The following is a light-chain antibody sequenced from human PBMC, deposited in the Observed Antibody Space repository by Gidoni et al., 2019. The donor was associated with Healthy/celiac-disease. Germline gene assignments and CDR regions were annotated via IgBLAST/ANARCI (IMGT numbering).Light chain of an antibody. V-gene: IGLV1-47*02. J-gene: IGLJ3*02. CDR2: SNN. Sequence: QSVLPQPPSASGTPGQRVTISCSGSSSNIGSNYVYWYQQLPGTSPKLLIYSNNQRPSGVPDRFSGSKSGTSASLAISGLRSEDEADYYCAAWDDSLSGWVFGGGTKLPVL. CDR1: SSNIGSNY. CDR3: AAWDDSLSGWV.